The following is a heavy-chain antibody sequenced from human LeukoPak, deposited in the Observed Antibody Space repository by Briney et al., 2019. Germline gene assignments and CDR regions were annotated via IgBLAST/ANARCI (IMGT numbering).Heavy chain of an antibody. V-gene: IGHV4-4*07. CDR1: GVSLSNYF. CDR2: FYASGTT. J-gene: IGHJ5*02. CDR3: ARTHCGGGSCDTFDP. D-gene: IGHD2-21*01. Sequence: PSATLSLTCNVFGVSLSNYFWSWLRQPAGKGLEWIGRFYASGTTYYTPSLRSRVTLSMDTSKNHFSLKLTSVTAADTAVYYCARTHCGGGSCDTFDPWGQGTLVTVSS.